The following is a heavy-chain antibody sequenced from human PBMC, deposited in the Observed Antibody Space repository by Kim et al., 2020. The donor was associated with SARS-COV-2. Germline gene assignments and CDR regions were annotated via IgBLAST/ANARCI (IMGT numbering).Heavy chain of an antibody. V-gene: IGHV4-4*02. CDR1: GGSISSSNW. J-gene: IGHJ4*02. CDR2: IYHSGST. D-gene: IGHD3-16*02. CDR3: ASLWGYVWGSYPLGEIPFDY. Sequence: SETLSLTCAVSGGSISSSNWWSWVRQPPGKGLEWIGEIYHSGSTNYNPSLKSRFTISVDKSKNQFSLKLSSVTAADTAVYYCASLWGYVWGSYPLGEIPFDYWGQGTLVTVSS.